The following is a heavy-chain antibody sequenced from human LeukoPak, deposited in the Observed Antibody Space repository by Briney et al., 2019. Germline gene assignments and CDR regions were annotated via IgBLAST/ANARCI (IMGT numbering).Heavy chain of an antibody. CDR2: IYYSGRT. D-gene: IGHD5-18*01. Sequence: SETLSLTCTVSDDSITMYYWTWIRQPPGRGLEWIGYIYYSGRTSYNPSLKSRVTISVDTSKNQFSLRLSSVTAADTAVYYCARGQKYRSGYTVTELGSGYFDYWGQGPLVTVSS. CDR1: DDSITMYY. V-gene: IGHV4-59*01. CDR3: ARGQKYRSGYTVTELGSGYFDY. J-gene: IGHJ4*02.